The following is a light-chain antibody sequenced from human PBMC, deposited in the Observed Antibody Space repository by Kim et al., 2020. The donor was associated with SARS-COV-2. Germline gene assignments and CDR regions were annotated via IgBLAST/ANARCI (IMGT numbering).Light chain of an antibody. CDR2: SAS. Sequence: SPGKRATLSCRASRSVGSNLAWYHQKPGQAPRVLIYSASTRATGVPARFSGSGSGTEFTLTISSLQSEDFGIYYCQQYDDWPSGTFGQGTKVDIK. CDR1: RSVGSN. J-gene: IGKJ1*01. V-gene: IGKV3-15*01. CDR3: QQYDDWPSGT.